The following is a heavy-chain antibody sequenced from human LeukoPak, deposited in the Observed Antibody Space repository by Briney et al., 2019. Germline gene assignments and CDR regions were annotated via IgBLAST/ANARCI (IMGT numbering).Heavy chain of an antibody. CDR1: GFTFSSYA. Sequence: GGSLRLSCATSGFTFSSYAMHWVRQAPGKGLQYVSAISRNGGSTYYANSVKGRFTISRDNSKSTLYLQMGSLRAEDMAVYYCARVGDVDTFDYWGQGTLVTVSS. J-gene: IGHJ4*02. D-gene: IGHD5-18*01. V-gene: IGHV3-64*01. CDR2: ISRNGGST. CDR3: ARVGDVDTFDY.